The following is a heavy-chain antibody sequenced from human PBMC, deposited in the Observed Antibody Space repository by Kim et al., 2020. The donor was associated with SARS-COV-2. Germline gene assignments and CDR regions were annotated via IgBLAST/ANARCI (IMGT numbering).Heavy chain of an antibody. CDR1: GFTFDDYA. V-gene: IGHV3-9*01. CDR3: AKDPEVRGVLITYFDY. Sequence: GGSLRLSCAASGFTFDDYAMHWVRQAPGKGLEWVSGISWNSGSIGYADSVKGRFTISRDNAKNSLYLQMNSLRAEDTALYYCAKDPEVRGVLITYFDYWG. J-gene: IGHJ4*01. D-gene: IGHD3-10*01. CDR2: ISWNSGSI.